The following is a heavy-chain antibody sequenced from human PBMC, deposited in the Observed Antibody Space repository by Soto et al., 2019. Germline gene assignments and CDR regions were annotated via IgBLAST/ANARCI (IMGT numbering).Heavy chain of an antibody. D-gene: IGHD3-3*01. CDR1: GGTFSSYA. J-gene: IGHJ6*02. CDR2: IIPIFGTA. Sequence: QVQLVQSGAEVKKPGSSVKVSCKASGGTFSSYAISWVRQAPGQGLEWMGGIIPIFGTANYAQKFQGRVTIXAXXSTSTADMELSSLRSEDTAVYYCARGNYDQARLDVWGQGTTVTVSS. CDR3: ARGNYDQARLDV. V-gene: IGHV1-69*12.